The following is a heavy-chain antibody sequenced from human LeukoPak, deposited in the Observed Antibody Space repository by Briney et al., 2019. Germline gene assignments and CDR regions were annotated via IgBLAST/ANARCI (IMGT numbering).Heavy chain of an antibody. CDR2: ISGSAVRT. CDR1: GASVFIFSSYA. V-gene: IGHV3-23*01. CDR3: VRDMGRESIFDY. J-gene: IGHJ4*02. Sequence: PGGSLRLSCAASGASVFIFSSYAVSWVRQAPGKGLEWVSTISGSAVRTYYADAVKYRFTISRDNDTNTLFLEMNSLRVEDTAVYYCVRDMGRESIFDYWDQGTLVTVSS.